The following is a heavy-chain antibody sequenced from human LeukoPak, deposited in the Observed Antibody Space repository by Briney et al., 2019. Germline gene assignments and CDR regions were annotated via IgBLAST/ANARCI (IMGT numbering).Heavy chain of an antibody. CDR2: ISAYNGNT. CDR3: AAELYGVYTDCCTFHI. Sequence: RASVKVSCKASGYTFTSYGISWVRQAPGQGLEWMGWISAYNGNTNYAQKLQGRVTMTTDTSTSTAYMELSSLGSEDSAVYYCAAELYGVYTDCCTFHIWGQGTMVTVSS. CDR1: GYTFTSYG. J-gene: IGHJ3*02. D-gene: IGHD4-17*01. V-gene: IGHV1-18*01.